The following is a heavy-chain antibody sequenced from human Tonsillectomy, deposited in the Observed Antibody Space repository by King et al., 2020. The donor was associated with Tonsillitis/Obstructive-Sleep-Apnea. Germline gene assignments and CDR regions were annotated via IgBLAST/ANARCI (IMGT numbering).Heavy chain of an antibody. CDR2: SSGSGGRI. D-gene: IGHD3-10*01. J-gene: IGHJ4*02. V-gene: IGHV3-23*04. CDR3: AKSYGSGSY. CDR1: GFTFSSYA. Sequence: VQLVESGGGLVQPVGSLRLSCAASGFTFSSYALSWGHPAPGKGLDWFSASSGSGGRIYYADSVKGRFTISRDNSKNTLYLQMNSLRAEDTAVYYCAKSYGSGSYWGQGTLVTVSS.